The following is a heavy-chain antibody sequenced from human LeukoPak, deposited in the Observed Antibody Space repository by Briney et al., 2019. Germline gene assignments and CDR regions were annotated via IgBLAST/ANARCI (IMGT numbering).Heavy chain of an antibody. D-gene: IGHD3-22*01. CDR1: GFTFSSYS. Sequence: GGSLRLSCAASGFTFSSYSMNWVRQAPGKGLEWVSSISSSSSYIYYADSVKGRFTISRDNAKNSLYLQMNSLGAEDTAVYYCARGMFGYYYDSSGYPRFDYWGQGTLVTVSS. CDR3: ARGMFGYYYDSSGYPRFDY. V-gene: IGHV3-21*01. CDR2: ISSSSSYI. J-gene: IGHJ4*02.